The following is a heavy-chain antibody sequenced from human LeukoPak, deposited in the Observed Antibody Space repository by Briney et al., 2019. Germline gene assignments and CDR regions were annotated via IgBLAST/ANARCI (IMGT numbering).Heavy chain of an antibody. Sequence: GGSLRLSCAASGFTFSGYAMSWVRQAPGKGLEWVSAISGSGGSTYYADSVKGRFTISRDNSKNTLYLQMNSLRAEDTAVYYCAKDPGCSSTSCYSYWYFDLWGRGTLVTVSS. V-gene: IGHV3-23*01. J-gene: IGHJ2*01. CDR1: GFTFSGYA. CDR3: AKDPGCSSTSCYSYWYFDL. D-gene: IGHD2-2*01. CDR2: ISGSGGST.